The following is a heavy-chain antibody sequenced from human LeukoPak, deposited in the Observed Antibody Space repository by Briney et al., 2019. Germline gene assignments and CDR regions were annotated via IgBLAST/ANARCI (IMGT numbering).Heavy chain of an antibody. J-gene: IGHJ4*02. Sequence: SQTLSLTCAVSGGSISSGGYSWSWIRQPPGKGLEWIGYIYYSGSTFYNPSLKSRVTISVDRSKNQFSLKLSSVTAADTAVYYCARLTGDFYYFDYWGQGTLVTVSS. CDR2: IYYSGST. V-gene: IGHV4-30-2*01. CDR3: ARLTGDFYYFDY. D-gene: IGHD7-27*01. CDR1: GGSISSGGYS.